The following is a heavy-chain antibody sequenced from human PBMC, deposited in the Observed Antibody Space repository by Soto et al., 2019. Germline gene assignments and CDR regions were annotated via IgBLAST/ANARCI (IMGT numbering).Heavy chain of an antibody. D-gene: IGHD3-22*01. CDR1: GATFSSYA. J-gene: IGHJ4*02. V-gene: IGHV1-69*06. CDR2: INPFFGTP. Sequence: QVLMVESGAEVKKPGSSEKVSCKLSGATFSSYAMSWVRQAPGQGLEWIGGINPFFGTPNYAQKFQGRVTITADTSTATSYMELSSLRSDDTAVYYCARDKGAYYSHLVYWGQGTLVTVSS. CDR3: ARDKGAYYSHLVY.